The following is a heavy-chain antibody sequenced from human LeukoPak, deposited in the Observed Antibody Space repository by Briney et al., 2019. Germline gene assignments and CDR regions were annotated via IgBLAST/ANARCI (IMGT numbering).Heavy chain of an antibody. V-gene: IGHV3-33*01. CDR2: IWNDGTNT. CDR3: ARGLYCTSTSCYFGGGNYYYYMDA. D-gene: IGHD2-2*01. J-gene: IGHJ6*03. Sequence: GRSLRLSCAASGFTFTTYGMHWVRQAPGKGLEWVAVIWNDGTNTYYADSVKGRFTISRDNSKNMLYLQMNSLRAEDTAVYYCARGLYCTSTSCYFGGGNYYYYMDAWGKGTTVTVSS. CDR1: GFTFTTYG.